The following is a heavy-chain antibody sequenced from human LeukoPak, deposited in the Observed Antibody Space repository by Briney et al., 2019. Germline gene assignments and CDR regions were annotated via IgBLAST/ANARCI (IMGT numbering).Heavy chain of an antibody. J-gene: IGHJ4*02. V-gene: IGHV3-21*01. CDR3: ARVAGIAARRDFDY. D-gene: IGHD6-6*01. CDR2: ISSSSSYI. Sequence: PGGSLRLSCAASGFTFSSYSMNWVRQAQGKGLEWVSSISSSSSYIYYADSVKGRFTISRDNAKNSLYLQMNSLRAEDTAVYYCARVAGIAARRDFDYWGQGTLVTVSS. CDR1: GFTFSSYS.